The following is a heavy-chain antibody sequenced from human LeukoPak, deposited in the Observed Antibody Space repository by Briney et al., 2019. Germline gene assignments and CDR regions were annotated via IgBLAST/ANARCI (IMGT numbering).Heavy chain of an antibody. CDR2: ISSSSSYI. D-gene: IGHD3-22*01. Sequence: KPGGSLRLSCAASGFTFSSYSMNWVRQAPGKGLEWVSSISSSSSYIYYADSVKGRFTISRDNAKNSLYLQMNSLRAEDTAVYFCAKEVYSGYYTPGDYWGQGNLVTVSS. V-gene: IGHV3-21*04. CDR1: GFTFSSYS. CDR3: AKEVYSGYYTPGDY. J-gene: IGHJ4*02.